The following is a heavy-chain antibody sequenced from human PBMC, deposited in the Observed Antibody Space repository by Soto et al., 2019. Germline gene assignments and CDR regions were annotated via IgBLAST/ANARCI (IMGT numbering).Heavy chain of an antibody. J-gene: IGHJ3*02. CDR1: GYTFTSYG. CDR2: ISAYNGNT. Sequence: ASVKVSCKASGYTFTSYGISWVRQSPGQGLEWMEWISAYNGNTNYAQKLQGRVTMTTDTSTSTAYRELRSLRADDTAVYYCARGGDVDTAMVTGAFDIRGQGTMVTVS. V-gene: IGHV1-18*01. D-gene: IGHD5-18*01. CDR3: ARGGDVDTAMVTGAFDI.